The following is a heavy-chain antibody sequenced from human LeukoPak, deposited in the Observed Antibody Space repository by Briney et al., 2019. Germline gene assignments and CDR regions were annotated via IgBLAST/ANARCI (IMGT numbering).Heavy chain of an antibody. J-gene: IGHJ4*02. CDR1: GFTFSSYS. Sequence: GGSLRLSCAASGFTFSSYSMNWVRQAPGKGLEWVSSISSSSSYIYYADSVKGRFTISRDNARNSLYLQMNSLRDEDTAVYYCTRDGLHTAHFDYWGQGTLVTVSS. D-gene: IGHD5-18*01. V-gene: IGHV3-21*01. CDR3: TRDGLHTAHFDY. CDR2: ISSSSSYI.